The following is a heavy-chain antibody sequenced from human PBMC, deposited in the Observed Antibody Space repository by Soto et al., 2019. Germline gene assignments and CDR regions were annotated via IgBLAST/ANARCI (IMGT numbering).Heavy chain of an antibody. V-gene: IGHV4-4*07. Sequence: PSETLSLTCTVSGGSISGFFWTWVRQPPGMPLEGLGHVAASGSTAYNPSLRSRLSLSLDVSKNRFSLELTSVTAADTATNFCARGGSTHYYYGLDVWGQGTTVTVSS. CDR2: VAASGST. CDR1: GGSISGFF. J-gene: IGHJ6*02. CDR3: ARGGSTHYYYGLDV.